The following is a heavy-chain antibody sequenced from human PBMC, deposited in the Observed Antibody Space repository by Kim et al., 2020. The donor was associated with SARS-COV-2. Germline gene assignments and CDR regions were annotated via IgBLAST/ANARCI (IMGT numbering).Heavy chain of an antibody. D-gene: IGHD6-13*01. V-gene: IGHV1-46*01. Sequence: AQKFQGRVTMTRDTSTSTIYVELNSLRSEDTAVYYCARPRSAASWLDFDYWGQGTLVTVSS. J-gene: IGHJ4*02. CDR3: ARPRSAASWLDFDY.